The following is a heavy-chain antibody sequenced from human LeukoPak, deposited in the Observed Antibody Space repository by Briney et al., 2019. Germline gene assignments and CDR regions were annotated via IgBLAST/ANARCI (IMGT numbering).Heavy chain of an antibody. Sequence: KTSETLSLTCTVSGGSISSSGYYWGWIRQTPGKGLEWIGSMYYSGSTQYNPSLQRRVTISVDTSKNQFSLKLSSVTAADTAVYYCARPVGEGVSFSGRHYWYFDLWGPGTLVTVSS. V-gene: IGHV4-39*01. D-gene: IGHD3-16*01. CDR3: ARPVGEGVSFSGRHYWYFDL. J-gene: IGHJ2*01. CDR2: MYYSGST. CDR1: GGSISSSGYY.